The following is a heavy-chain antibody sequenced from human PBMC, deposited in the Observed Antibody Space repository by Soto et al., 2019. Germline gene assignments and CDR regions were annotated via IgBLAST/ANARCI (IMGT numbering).Heavy chain of an antibody. CDR3: AKWGQGPASGPNFDF. V-gene: IGHV1-8*01. Sequence: QVQLVQSGAEVKKPGASVKVSCKTSGYTFTNYDINWVRQAPGQGLEWMGWMNPNSGNTGYAQQFQGRVSMTSNTAISTAYMELGGLRSEDSGMYFCAKWGQGPASGPNFDFWGQGTLVTVSS. D-gene: IGHD6-13*01. CDR2: MNPNSGNT. CDR1: GYTFTNYD. J-gene: IGHJ4*02.